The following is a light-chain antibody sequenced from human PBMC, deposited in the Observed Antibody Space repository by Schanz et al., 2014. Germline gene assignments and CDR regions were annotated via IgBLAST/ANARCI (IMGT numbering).Light chain of an antibody. CDR3: SSYAGSINWV. CDR2: DVT. J-gene: IGLJ3*02. CDR1: SSDVGAYNY. V-gene: IGLV2-8*01. Sequence: QSVLTQPPSASGSPGQSVTISCTGTSSDVGAYNYVSWYQQHPGKAPKLIISDVTRRPSGVPDRFSGSKSDNTASLTVSGLLFEDEADYYCSSYAGSINWVFGGGTKLTVL.